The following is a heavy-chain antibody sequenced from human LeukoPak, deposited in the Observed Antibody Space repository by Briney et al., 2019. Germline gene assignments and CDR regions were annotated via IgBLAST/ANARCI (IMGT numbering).Heavy chain of an antibody. CDR1: GFTFSSHW. V-gene: IGHV3-74*01. Sequence: GGSLRLSCAASGFTFSSHWMHWVRRAPGKGLLWVSRINNDGSDTIYADSVKGRFTISRDNAKNTLDLQMNSLRAEDTAVYYCARGSTGPDFWGQGTVVTVSS. CDR2: INNDGSDT. J-gene: IGHJ4*02. D-gene: IGHD2-8*02. CDR3: ARGSTGPDF.